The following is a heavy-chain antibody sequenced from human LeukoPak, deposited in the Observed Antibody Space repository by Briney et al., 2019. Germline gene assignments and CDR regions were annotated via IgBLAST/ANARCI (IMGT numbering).Heavy chain of an antibody. V-gene: IGHV5-51*01. CDR3: ARLTIRRYYGSGSPDYYYYYMDV. J-gene: IGHJ6*03. D-gene: IGHD3-10*01. Sequence: GESLKISCKGSGYSFTSYWIGWVRQMPGKGLEWMGIIYPGDSDTRYSPSFQGQVSISADKSISTAYLQWSSLKASDTAMYYCARLTIRRYYGSGSPDYYYYYMDVWGKGTTVTISS. CDR1: GYSFTSYW. CDR2: IYPGDSDT.